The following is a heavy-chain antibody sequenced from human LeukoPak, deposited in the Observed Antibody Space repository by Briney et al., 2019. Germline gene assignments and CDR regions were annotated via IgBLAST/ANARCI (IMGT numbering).Heavy chain of an antibody. Sequence: ASVKVSCKASGYTFTGYYMHWVRQAPGQGLEWMGGIIPIFGTANYAQKFQGRVTITADESTSTAYMELSSLRSEDTAVYYCARVVVAATPLYYYYYGMDVWGQGTTVTVSS. V-gene: IGHV1-69*13. CDR3: ARVVVAATPLYYYYYGMDV. CDR2: IIPIFGTA. J-gene: IGHJ6*02. D-gene: IGHD2-15*01. CDR1: GYTFTGYY.